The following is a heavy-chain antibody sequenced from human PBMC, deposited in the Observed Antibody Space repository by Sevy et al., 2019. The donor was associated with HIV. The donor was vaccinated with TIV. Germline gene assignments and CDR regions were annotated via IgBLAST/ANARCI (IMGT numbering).Heavy chain of an antibody. CDR2: FFFTGST. CDR1: GVSISSSSYD. CDR3: ARQGGLVDRAFDY. D-gene: IGHD3-10*01. Sequence: SETLSLTCTVSGVSISSSSYDWGWIRQPPGKGLEWLASFFFTGSTYYNPSLKSRVTISSDTSNNQFSLKLNSVTAADTALYYCARQGGLVDRAFDYWGQGTLVTVSS. J-gene: IGHJ4*02. V-gene: IGHV4-39*01.